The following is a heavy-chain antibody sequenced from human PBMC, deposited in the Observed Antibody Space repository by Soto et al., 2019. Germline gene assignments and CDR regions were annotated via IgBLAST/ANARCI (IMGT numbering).Heavy chain of an antibody. V-gene: IGHV5-51*01. D-gene: IGHD4-17*01. CDR1: GYSFTSYW. J-gene: IGHJ6*02. Sequence: GESLKISCKGSGYSFTSYWIGWVRQMPGKGLEWMGIIYPGDSDTRYSPSFQGQATISADKSISTAYLQWSSLKASDTAMYYCARTTVTTYYYYYGMDVWGQGTTVPVSS. CDR2: IYPGDSDT. CDR3: ARTTVTTYYYYYGMDV.